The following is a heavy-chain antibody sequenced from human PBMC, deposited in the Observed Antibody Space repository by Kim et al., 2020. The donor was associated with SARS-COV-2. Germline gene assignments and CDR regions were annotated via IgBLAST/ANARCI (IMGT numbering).Heavy chain of an antibody. CDR2: ISYDGSSK. CDR3: ARSMLRITLVRGVLYGM. J-gene: IGHJ6*01. D-gene: IGHD3-10*01. V-gene: IGHV3-30*04. CDR1: GFTFSSYA. Sequence: GGSLRLSCAASGFTFSSYAIHWVRQAPGKGLEWVAVISYDGSSKYYADSVKGRFTISRDNSKNTLFLQMNSLRAEDTAVYYCARSMLRITLVRGVLYGM.